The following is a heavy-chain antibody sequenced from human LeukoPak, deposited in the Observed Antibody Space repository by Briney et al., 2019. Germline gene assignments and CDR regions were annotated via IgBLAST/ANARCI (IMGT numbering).Heavy chain of an antibody. D-gene: IGHD3-9*01. Sequence: GGSLRLSCVASGFTFSNYAMSWVRQAPGKRLEWVSAVPGRGGSTYYADSGKGGLTISRDYSRNTLFLQMNSVRDEDTAIYYCAKWGDFDILTGYYVSDFWGQGTLVTVSS. CDR3: AKWGDFDILTGYYVSDF. CDR2: VPGRGGST. J-gene: IGHJ4*02. CDR1: GFTFSNYA. V-gene: IGHV3-23*01.